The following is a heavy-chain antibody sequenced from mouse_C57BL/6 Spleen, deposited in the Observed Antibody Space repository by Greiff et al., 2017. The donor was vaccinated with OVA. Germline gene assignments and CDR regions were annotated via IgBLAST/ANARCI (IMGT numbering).Heavy chain of an antibody. J-gene: IGHJ4*01. CDR2: SRNKANDYTT. CDR1: GFTFSDFY. CDR3: ARDEAMDY. Sequence: EVKLVESGGGLVQSGRSLRLSCATSGFTFSDFYMEWVRQAPGKGLEWIAASRNKANDYTTEYSASVKGRFIVSRDTSQSILYLQMNALRAEDTAIYYCARDEAMDYWGQGTSVTVSS. V-gene: IGHV7-1*01.